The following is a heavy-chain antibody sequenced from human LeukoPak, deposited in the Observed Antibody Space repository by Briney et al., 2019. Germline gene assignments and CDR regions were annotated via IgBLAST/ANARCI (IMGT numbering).Heavy chain of an antibody. J-gene: IGHJ4*02. CDR2: ISDYNGKT. CDR3: ARDISYQLLD. V-gene: IGHV1-18*01. D-gene: IGHD2-2*01. CDR1: GYTFTIYG. Sequence: WASVKVSCKASGYTFTIYGISWVRQAPGQGLEWMGWISDYNGKTNYAQKLQGRVTMTTDTSTSTAYMELRSLRSDDAAVYYCARDISYQLLDWGQGTLVTVSS.